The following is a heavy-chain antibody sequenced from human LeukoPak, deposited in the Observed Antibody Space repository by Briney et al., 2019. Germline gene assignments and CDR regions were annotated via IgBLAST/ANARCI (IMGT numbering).Heavy chain of an antibody. CDR3: AREWGYSNYLDY. CDR1: GYTFTGYY. CDR2: INPNSGGT. Sequence: AASVKVSCKASGYTFTGYYMHWVRQAPGQGLEWMGWINPNSGGTNYAQKFQGRVTMTRETSISTAYMELSRLRSDDTVVYYCAREWGYSNYLDYWGQGTLVTVSS. V-gene: IGHV1-2*02. D-gene: IGHD4-11*01. J-gene: IGHJ4*02.